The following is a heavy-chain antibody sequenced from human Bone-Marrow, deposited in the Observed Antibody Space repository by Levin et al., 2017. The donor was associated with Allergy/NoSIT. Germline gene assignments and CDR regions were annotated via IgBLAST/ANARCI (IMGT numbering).Heavy chain of an antibody. V-gene: IGHV4-59*01. Sequence: PGGSLRLSCTVSGGSMKTYYWTWIRQPPGKGLEWIGYIYYSGNTNYNPSLKSRVTISVDTSKNQFSLELTSVTPADTAVYYCARDTITFGGVIVSGPWGQGTLVTVSS. CDR1: GGSMKTYY. CDR2: IYYSGNT. D-gene: IGHD3-16*02. J-gene: IGHJ5*02. CDR3: ARDTITFGGVIVSGP.